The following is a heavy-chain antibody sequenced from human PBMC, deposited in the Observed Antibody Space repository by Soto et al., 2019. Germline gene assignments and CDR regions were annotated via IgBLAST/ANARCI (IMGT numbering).Heavy chain of an antibody. CDR3: ARPMVGNVDTAMVTDYYYGMDV. CDR2: IIPIFGTA. V-gene: IGHV1-69*06. CDR1: GCTFSSYA. J-gene: IGHJ6*02. D-gene: IGHD5-18*01. Sequence: GASVKVSCKASGCTFSSYAISWVRQAPGQGLEWMGGIIPIFGTANYAQKFQGRVTITADKSTSTAYMELSSLRSEDTAVYYCARPMVGNVDTAMVTDYYYGMDVWGQGTTVTVSS.